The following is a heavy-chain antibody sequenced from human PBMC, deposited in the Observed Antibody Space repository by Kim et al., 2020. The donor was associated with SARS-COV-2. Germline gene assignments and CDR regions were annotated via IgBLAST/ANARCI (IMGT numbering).Heavy chain of an antibody. J-gene: IGHJ5*02. Sequence: PSLKSRVTISVDTSKNQFSLKLSSVTAADTAVYYGARRGYIAPHGGWFDPWGQGTLVTVSS. CDR3: ARRGYIAPHGGWFDP. V-gene: IGHV4-39*01. D-gene: IGHD6-13*01.